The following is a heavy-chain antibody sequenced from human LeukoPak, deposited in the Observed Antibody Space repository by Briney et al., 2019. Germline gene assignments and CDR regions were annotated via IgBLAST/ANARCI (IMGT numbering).Heavy chain of an antibody. D-gene: IGHD5-18*01. Sequence: GGSLRLSCAASGFTLSDYYMHWVRQAPGKGLVWVSHINGDGSSTGYADSVKGRFTISRDNAKNTLYLQLNSLRAEDTAVYYCARGKYNYACDGWGQGTLVTVSS. CDR3: ARGKYNYACDG. CDR2: INGDGSST. V-gene: IGHV3-74*01. J-gene: IGHJ4*02. CDR1: GFTLSDYY.